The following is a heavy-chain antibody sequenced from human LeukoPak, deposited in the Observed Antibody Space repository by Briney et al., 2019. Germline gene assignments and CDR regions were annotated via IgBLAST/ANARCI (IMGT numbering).Heavy chain of an antibody. CDR2: INPYNGKT. CDR3: ARDREGYEWAIDY. CDR1: GYTFRTYV. D-gene: IGHD5-12*01. J-gene: IGHJ4*02. Sequence: GASVKPSCNTSGYTFRTYVLSWGRQAPGQGLEWMRWINPYNGKTEYAQNYKGRVTMTTDTATNTAYMELKSLRSDDPAVYYCARDREGYEWAIDYWGQGTLVTVSS. V-gene: IGHV1-18*04.